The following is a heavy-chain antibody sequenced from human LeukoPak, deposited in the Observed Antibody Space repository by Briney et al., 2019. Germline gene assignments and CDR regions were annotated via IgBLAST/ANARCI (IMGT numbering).Heavy chain of an antibody. V-gene: IGHV3-72*01. CDR3: ARDRGGSYYDY. Sequence: GGSLRLSCAASGFTFSDHYMDWVRQAPGKGLEWVGRTRNKANSYTTEYAASVKGRFTISRDDSKNSLYLQMNSLKTEDTAVYCCARDRGGSYYDYWGQGTLVTVSS. CDR2: TRNKANSYTT. D-gene: IGHD1-26*01. CDR1: GFTFSDHY. J-gene: IGHJ4*02.